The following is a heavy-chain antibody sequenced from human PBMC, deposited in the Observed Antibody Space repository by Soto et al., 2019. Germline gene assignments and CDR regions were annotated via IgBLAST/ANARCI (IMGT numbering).Heavy chain of an antibody. D-gene: IGHD6-19*01. J-gene: IGHJ4*02. Sequence: PSETLSLTCAVYGGSFSGYYWSWIRQPPGKGLEWIGEINHSGSTNYNPSLKSRVTISVDTSKNQFSLKLSSVTAADTAVYHCAREIIAVADLYFDYWGQGTLVTVSS. CDR2: INHSGST. CDR3: AREIIAVADLYFDY. V-gene: IGHV4-34*01. CDR1: GGSFSGYY.